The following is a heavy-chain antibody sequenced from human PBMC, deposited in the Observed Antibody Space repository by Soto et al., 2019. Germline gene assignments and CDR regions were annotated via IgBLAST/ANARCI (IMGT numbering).Heavy chain of an antibody. V-gene: IGHV1-18*01. J-gene: IGHJ6*02. CDR2: ISAYDDNT. CDR1: GYRFTSYG. CDR3: ARGGYYDSSGSRNYHYYGMNV. D-gene: IGHD3-22*01. Sequence: QAQLVQSGPEVKTPGASVKVSCKASGYRFTSYGISWVRQAPGQGLEWLGWISAYDDNTKYAQTLQGRVSMSTDTSTNTAYMELRSLRSDDTAMYYCARGGYYDSSGSRNYHYYGMNVWGQGTTVTVSS.